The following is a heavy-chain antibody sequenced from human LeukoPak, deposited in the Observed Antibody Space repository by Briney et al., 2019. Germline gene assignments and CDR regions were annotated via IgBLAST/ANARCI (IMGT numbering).Heavy chain of an antibody. CDR2: IWYDGSNK. J-gene: IGHJ4*02. Sequence: PGGSLRLSCAASGFTFSSYGMHWVRQAPGKGLEWVAVIWYDGSNKYYADSVKGRFTISRDNSKNTLYLQMNSLRAEDTAVYYCARGGVYYDSSGSPFDYWGQGTLVTVSS. V-gene: IGHV3-33*01. CDR1: GFTFSSYG. D-gene: IGHD3-22*01. CDR3: ARGGVYYDSSGSPFDY.